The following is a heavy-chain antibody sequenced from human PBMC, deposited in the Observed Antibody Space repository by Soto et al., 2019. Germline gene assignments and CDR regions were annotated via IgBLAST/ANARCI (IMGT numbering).Heavy chain of an antibody. CDR3: AGCVEGYCEFLDY. Sequence: PSETLSLTCTVSGGSISRGGYYWSWIRQHPGKGLEWIGYIYYSGSTYYNPSLKSRVTISVDTSKNQFSLKLGSVTAADTAVYCCAGCVEGYCEFLDYWGQGTLVTVSS. D-gene: IGHD2-21*01. CDR2: IYYSGST. CDR1: GGSISRGGYY. V-gene: IGHV4-31*03. J-gene: IGHJ4*02.